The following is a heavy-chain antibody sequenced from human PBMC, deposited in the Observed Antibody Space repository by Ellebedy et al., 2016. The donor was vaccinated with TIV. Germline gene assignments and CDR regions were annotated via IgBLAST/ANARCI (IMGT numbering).Heavy chain of an antibody. CDR2: IKQDGSEK. V-gene: IGHV3-7*01. Sequence: GESLKISCAASGFSFSSYWMTWVRQAPGKGLEWVANIKQDGSEKYYVDSVKGRFTISSDNAYNSLYLQMDSLRAEDTAVYYWARRGGNYYDSSGSYFLASWGQGTLVTVSS. D-gene: IGHD3-22*01. J-gene: IGHJ4*02. CDR1: GFSFSSYW. CDR3: ARRGGNYYDSSGSYFLAS.